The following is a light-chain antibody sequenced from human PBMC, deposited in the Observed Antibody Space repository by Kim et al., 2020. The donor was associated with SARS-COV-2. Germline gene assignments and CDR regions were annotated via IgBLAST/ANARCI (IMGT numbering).Light chain of an antibody. CDR3: SSRDSSGDHVV. V-gene: IGLV3-19*01. Sequence: SSELTQDPAVSVALGQTVRLTCQGDSLRKYYATWYQQRPGQAPTLVLYGKYDRPSGIPDRFPGSASGNTASLTITGAQAEDEGDYYCSSRDSSGDHVVFGGGTKLTVL. CDR2: GKY. CDR1: SLRKYY. J-gene: IGLJ3*02.